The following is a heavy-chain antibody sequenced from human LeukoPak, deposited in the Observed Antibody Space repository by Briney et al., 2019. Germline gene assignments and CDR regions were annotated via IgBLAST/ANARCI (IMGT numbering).Heavy chain of an antibody. CDR2: IYYSGST. D-gene: IGHD2-15*01. J-gene: IGHJ6*02. Sequence: SETLSLTCTVSGGSISSGGYYWSWIRQHPGKGLEWIGYIYYSGSTYYNPSLKSRVTISVDTSKNQFSLKLSSVTAADTAVYYCARCAVAATPYYYYSMDVWGQGTTVTVSS. V-gene: IGHV4-31*03. CDR3: ARCAVAATPYYYYSMDV. CDR1: GGSISSGGYY.